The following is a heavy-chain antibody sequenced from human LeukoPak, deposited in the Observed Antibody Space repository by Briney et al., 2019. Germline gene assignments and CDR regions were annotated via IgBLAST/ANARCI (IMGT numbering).Heavy chain of an antibody. J-gene: IGHJ4*02. CDR2: IYYSGST. D-gene: IGHD5-12*01. Sequence: PSETLSLTCTVSGGSIISGDNYWSWIRQPPGKGLEWIGYIYYSGSTYYNPSLKSRVTMSVDPSKNQFSLKLSSVTAADTAVYYCARSPRRDYDPTDFDYWGQGTLVTVSS. CDR3: ARSPRRDYDPTDFDY. V-gene: IGHV4-30-4*01. CDR1: GGSIISGDNY.